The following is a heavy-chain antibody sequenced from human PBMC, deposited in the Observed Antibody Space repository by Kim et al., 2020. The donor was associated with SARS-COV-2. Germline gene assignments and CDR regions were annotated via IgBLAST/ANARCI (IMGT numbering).Heavy chain of an antibody. CDR1: GYTFTSYA. V-gene: IGHV7-4-1*02. D-gene: IGHD4-17*01. Sequence: ASVKVSCKASGYTFTSYAMNWVRQAPGQGLEWMGWINTNTGNPTYAQGFTERFVFSLDTSVSPAYLQISSLKDEATAVYYCSTDSSGDYAYTYYYYMDV. J-gene: IGHJ6*03. CDR2: INTNTGNP. CDR3: STDSSGDYAYTYYYYMDV.